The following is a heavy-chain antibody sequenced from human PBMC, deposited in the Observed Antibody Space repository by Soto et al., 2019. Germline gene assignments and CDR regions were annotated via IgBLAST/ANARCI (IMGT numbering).Heavy chain of an antibody. D-gene: IGHD5-12*01. CDR2: IIPIFGTA. J-gene: IGHJ4*02. CDR3: AKQMATMWGYFDY. Sequence: QGQLVQSGAEVKKPGSSVKVSCKASGGTFSSYAISWVRQSPGQGLEWMGGIIPIFGTANYAQKFQGIVTLTADASTSTDYMELSSLSSEDTAVYSCAKQMATMWGYFDYWGQGTLVTVSS. V-gene: IGHV1-69*01. CDR1: GGTFSSYA.